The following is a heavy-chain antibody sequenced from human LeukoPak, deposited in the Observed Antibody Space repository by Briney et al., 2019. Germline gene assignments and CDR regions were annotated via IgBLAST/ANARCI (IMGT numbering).Heavy chain of an antibody. CDR1: GGSISSYY. J-gene: IGHJ6*03. CDR2: IYTSGST. V-gene: IGHV4-4*07. Sequence: PSETPSLTCTASGGSISSYYWSWIRQPAGKGLEWIGRIYTSGSTNYNPSLKSRVTISVDTSKNQFSLKLSSVTAADTAVYYCARVKYSSSWYGAPYYYYYMDVWGKGTTVTISS. CDR3: ARVKYSSSWYGAPYYYYYMDV. D-gene: IGHD6-13*01.